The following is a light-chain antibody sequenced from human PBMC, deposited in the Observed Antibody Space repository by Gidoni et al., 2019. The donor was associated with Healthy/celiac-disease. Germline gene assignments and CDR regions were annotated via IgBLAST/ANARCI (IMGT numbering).Light chain of an antibody. Sequence: DIQMTQSPSSLSASVGDRVTITCRVSQSISSYLNWYQQKPGKAPKLLIYAASSLQSGVPSRFSGSGSGTDFTLTISSLQPEDFATYYCQQRYSTPLTFXGXTKVEIK. J-gene: IGKJ4*01. CDR1: QSISSY. CDR3: QQRYSTPLT. CDR2: AAS. V-gene: IGKV1-39*01.